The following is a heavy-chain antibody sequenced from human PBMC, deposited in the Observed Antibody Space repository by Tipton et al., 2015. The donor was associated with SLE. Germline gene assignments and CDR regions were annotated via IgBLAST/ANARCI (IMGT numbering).Heavy chain of an antibody. J-gene: IGHJ4*02. Sequence: TLSLTCTVSGDSISSSAYYWGWVRQPPGKGLEWIGTSFYSGSTYYNPSLESRVTISVETSKNQFSLKLSSVTAADTAVYYCARASTPNSYDCSGFYLSFYFDYWGQGTQVTVSS. CDR2: SFYSGST. D-gene: IGHD3-22*01. CDR3: ARASTPNSYDCSGFYLSFYFDY. CDR1: GDSISSSAYY. V-gene: IGHV4-39*07.